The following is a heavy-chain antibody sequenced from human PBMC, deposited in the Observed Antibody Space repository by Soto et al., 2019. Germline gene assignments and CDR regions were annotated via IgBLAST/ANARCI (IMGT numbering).Heavy chain of an antibody. CDR2: IYYSGST. Sequence: KSSETLSLTCTVSGGSISSGGYYWSWIRQHPGKGLEWIGYIYYSGSTYYNPSLKSRVTISVDTSKNQFSLKLSSVTAADTAVYYCARGLRPNWFDPWGQGTLVTVSS. CDR3: ARGLRPNWFDP. V-gene: IGHV4-31*03. J-gene: IGHJ5*02. D-gene: IGHD4-17*01. CDR1: GGSISSGGYY.